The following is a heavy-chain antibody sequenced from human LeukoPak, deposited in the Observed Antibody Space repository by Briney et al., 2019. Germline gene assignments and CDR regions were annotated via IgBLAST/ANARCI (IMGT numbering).Heavy chain of an antibody. CDR3: ARVVVGQLVRWFDP. CDR1: GGSISSGSYY. V-gene: IGHV4-61*02. CDR2: IYTSGST. J-gene: IGHJ5*02. D-gene: IGHD6-6*01. Sequence: SQTVSLTCTDSGGSISSGSYYWSWIRQPAGKGLEWIGRIYTSGSTNYNPSLKSRVTISVDTSKNQFSLKLSSVTAADTAVYYCARVVVGQLVRWFDPWGQGTLVTVSS.